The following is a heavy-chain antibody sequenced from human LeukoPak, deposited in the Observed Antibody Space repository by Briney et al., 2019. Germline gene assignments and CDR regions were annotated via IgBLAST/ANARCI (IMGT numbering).Heavy chain of an antibody. D-gene: IGHD3-10*01. Sequence: PSETLSLTCTVSGGSISSYYWSWIRQPAGKGLEWIGRIYTSGSTNYNPSLKSRVTMSVDTSKNQFSLKLSSVTAADTAVYYCARDRKELLWFGESYYYYYMDVWGKGTTVTISS. CDR1: GGSISSYY. CDR3: ARDRKELLWFGESYYYYYMDV. V-gene: IGHV4-4*07. J-gene: IGHJ6*03. CDR2: IYTSGST.